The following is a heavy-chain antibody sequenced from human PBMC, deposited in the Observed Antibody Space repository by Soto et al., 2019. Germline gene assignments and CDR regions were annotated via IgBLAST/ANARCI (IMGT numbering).Heavy chain of an antibody. Sequence: SETLSLTCTVSGGSISSSSYYWGWIRQPPGKGLEWIGSIYYSGSTNYNPSLKSRVTISVDTSNNQFSLKLSSVTAADTAVYYCARHLRRDGYNYYYDYWGQGTLVTVSS. CDR2: IYYSGST. CDR3: ARHLRRDGYNYYYDY. D-gene: IGHD1-1*01. J-gene: IGHJ4*02. CDR1: GGSISSSSYY. V-gene: IGHV4-39*01.